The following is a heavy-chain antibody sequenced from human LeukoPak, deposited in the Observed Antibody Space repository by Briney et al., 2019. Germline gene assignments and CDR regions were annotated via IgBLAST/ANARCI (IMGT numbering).Heavy chain of an antibody. J-gene: IGHJ4*02. CDR2: VSDSGDYT. Sequence: RSGGSLRLSCVTSGFTFSTSAMGWVRQAPWTGLEWFSVVSDSGDYTSYADSVKGRFRISRDNSENTLYLQMNSLRTEDTAIYYCAMTFDFWSGYPGWGQGTLVTVSS. D-gene: IGHD3-3*01. CDR1: GFTFSTSA. V-gene: IGHV3-23*01. CDR3: AMTFDFWSGYPG.